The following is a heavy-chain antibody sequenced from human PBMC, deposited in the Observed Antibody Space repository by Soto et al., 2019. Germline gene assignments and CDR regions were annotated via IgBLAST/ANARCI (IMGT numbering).Heavy chain of an antibody. V-gene: IGHV4-39*01. CDR3: ARLERAYNYGQTSFHF. Sequence: SETLSLTCTVSGDSIISRSSYWGWIRQPPGKGLEWIGSFYYGEPTSYNPSLRSRVTISVDTSNNQLSLRLSSVTAADTAVYYCARLERAYNYGQTSFHFWGQGTLVTVSS. CDR1: GDSIISRSSY. D-gene: IGHD5-18*01. CDR2: FYYGEPT. J-gene: IGHJ4*02.